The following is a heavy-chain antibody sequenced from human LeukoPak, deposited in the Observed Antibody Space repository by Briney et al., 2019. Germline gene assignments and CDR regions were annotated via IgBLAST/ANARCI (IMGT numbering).Heavy chain of an antibody. CDR1: GGSITGYY. CDR2: ISYSGGT. V-gene: IGHV4-59*08. D-gene: IGHD6-13*01. CDR3: ARHGSSYSFDC. Sequence: SETLSLTCTVSGGSITGYYWSWSRQPPGKGLEWIDYISYSGGTNYNPSLKSRVTMSVDTSKNQFSLRLSSVTAADTAVYYCARHGSSYSFDCWGQGTLVTVSS. J-gene: IGHJ4*02.